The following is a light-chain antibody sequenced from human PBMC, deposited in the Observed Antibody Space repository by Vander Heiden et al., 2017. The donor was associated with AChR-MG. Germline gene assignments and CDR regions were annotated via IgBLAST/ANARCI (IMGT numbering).Light chain of an antibody. CDR3: CSYTGGSTFEV. V-gene: IGLV2-23*02. CDR2: EVS. Sequence: QSALTPPAPVSGSSRQSSTFSCTGTSSDGGNDNVVYCYQWHQGKARKLLTYEVSKRPSGVSNPFSGSKSGNTASLTISGLQAEDEADYYCCSYTGGSTFEVFGIGTQLTVL. CDR1: SSDGGNDNV. J-gene: IGLJ2*01.